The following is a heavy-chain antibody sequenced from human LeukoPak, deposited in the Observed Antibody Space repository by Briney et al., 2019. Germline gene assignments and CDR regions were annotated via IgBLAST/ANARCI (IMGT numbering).Heavy chain of an antibody. V-gene: IGHV3-33*01. CDR1: GFTFSSYD. J-gene: IGHJ4*02. CDR2: IWHDGSNE. D-gene: IGHD3-10*01. Sequence: GGSLRLSCAASGFTFSSYDIHWVRQAPGKGLEWVAAIWHDGSNEYYVDSVKGRFTISRDNSKNTLYLQMNSLRAEDTAVYYCARDSSRTLDYWGQGTLVTVSS. CDR3: ARDSSRTLDY.